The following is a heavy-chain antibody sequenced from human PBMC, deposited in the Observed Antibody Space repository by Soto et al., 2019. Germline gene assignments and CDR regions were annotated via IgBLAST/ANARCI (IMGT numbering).Heavy chain of an antibody. CDR1: GYTFTSYD. D-gene: IGHD3-3*01. V-gene: IGHV1-8*01. J-gene: IGHJ3*02. CDR3: ARVTYYDFWSGPHAFDI. CDR2: MNPNSGNT. Sequence: ASVKVSCTASGYTFTSYDINWVRQATGQGLEWMGWMNPNSGNTGYAQKSQGRVTMTRNTSISTAYMELSSLRSEDTAVYYCARVTYYDFWSGPHAFDIWGQGTMVTVSS.